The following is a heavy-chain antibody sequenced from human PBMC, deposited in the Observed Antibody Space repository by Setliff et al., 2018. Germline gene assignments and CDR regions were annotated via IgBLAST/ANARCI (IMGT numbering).Heavy chain of an antibody. CDR1: GFTFSSYW. CDR2: IKQDGSEK. V-gene: IGHV3-7*01. D-gene: IGHD3-10*01. CDR3: ARDHVYGSQYYYYYYGMDV. Sequence: GGSLRLSCAASGFTFSSYWMSWVRQAPGKGLEWVANIKQDGSEKYYVDSVKGRFTISRDNAKNSLYLQMTSLRAEDTAVYYCARDHVYGSQYYYYYYGMDVWGQGTTVTVSS. J-gene: IGHJ6*02.